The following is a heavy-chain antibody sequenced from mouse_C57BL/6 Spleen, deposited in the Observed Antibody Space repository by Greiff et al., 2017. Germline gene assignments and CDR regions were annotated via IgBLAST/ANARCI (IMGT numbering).Heavy chain of an antibody. D-gene: IGHD1-1*01. V-gene: IGHV1-77*01. Sequence: QVQLQQSGAELVKPGASVKISCKASGYPFTDYYINWVKQRPGQGLEWIGKIGPGSGSTYYNEKFKGKATLTADKSASTTYMQLSSLTSEDSAVYFWAGYYYGTDFGYWGQGTTLTVS. CDR1: GYPFTDYY. CDR2: IGPGSGST. CDR3: AGYYYGTDFGY. J-gene: IGHJ2*01.